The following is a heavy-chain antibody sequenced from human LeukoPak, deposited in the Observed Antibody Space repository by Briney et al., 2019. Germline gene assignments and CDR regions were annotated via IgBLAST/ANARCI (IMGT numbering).Heavy chain of an antibody. CDR2: ISSSSSYI. CDR1: GFTFSSYS. Sequence: GGSLRLSCAASGFTFSSYSMNWVRQAPGKGLEWVSSISSSSSYIYYADSVKGRFTISRDNAKNSLYLQMNSLRAEDTAVYYCARGQLSVVPAAPTDYWGQGTLVTVSS. V-gene: IGHV3-21*01. J-gene: IGHJ4*02. CDR3: ARGQLSVVPAAPTDY. D-gene: IGHD2-2*01.